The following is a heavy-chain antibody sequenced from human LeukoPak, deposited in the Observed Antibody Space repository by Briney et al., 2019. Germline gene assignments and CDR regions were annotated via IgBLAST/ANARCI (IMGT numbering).Heavy chain of an antibody. CDR1: GFTVSSNY. CDR3: ARGRSSSSLRDYYYYMDV. CDR2: IYSGGST. V-gene: IGHV3-53*01. D-gene: IGHD6-6*01. Sequence: GGSLRLSCAASGFTVSSNYMSWVRQAPGKGLEWVSVIYSGGSTYYADSVKGRFTISRDNSKNTLYLQMNSLRAEDTAVYYCARGRSSSSLRDYYYYMDVWGKGTTVTVSS. J-gene: IGHJ6*03.